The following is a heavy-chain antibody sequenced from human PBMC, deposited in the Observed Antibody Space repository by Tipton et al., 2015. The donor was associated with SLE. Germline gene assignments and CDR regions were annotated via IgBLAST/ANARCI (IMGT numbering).Heavy chain of an antibody. V-gene: IGHV4-39*07. Sequence: TLSLTCTVSGGSIRSSSSYWGWIGQPPGKGLEWVGSIFYSGGTSYNPSLKSRVTISVDTSKNQFSLKLSSVTAADTAVYYCARSAGYGSNWAHFDYWDQGTLVTVSS. CDR3: ARSAGYGSNWAHFDY. D-gene: IGHD6-13*01. J-gene: IGHJ4*02. CDR1: GGSIRSSSSY. CDR2: IFYSGGT.